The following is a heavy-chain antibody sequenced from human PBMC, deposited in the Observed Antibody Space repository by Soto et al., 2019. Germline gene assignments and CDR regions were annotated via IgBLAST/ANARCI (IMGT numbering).Heavy chain of an antibody. CDR2: IYYSGST. V-gene: IGHV4-39*01. CDR1: GGSISSSSYY. D-gene: IGHD6-19*01. Sequence: SETLSLTCTVSGGSISSSSYYWVWIRQPPGKGLEWIGSIYYSGSTYYNPSLKSRVTISVDTSKNQFSLKLSSVTAVDTAVYYCARHVNGGWYVGYYYYGMDVWGQGTTVTVSS. CDR3: ARHVNGGWYVGYYYYGMDV. J-gene: IGHJ6*02.